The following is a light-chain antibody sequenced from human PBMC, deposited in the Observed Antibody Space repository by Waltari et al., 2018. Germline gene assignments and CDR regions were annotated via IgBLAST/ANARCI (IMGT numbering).Light chain of an antibody. J-gene: IGLJ2*01. CDR3: QSYDSSLSGSKV. Sequence: QSALTQPPSVSGAPGQRVTISCTGSSSNIGAGYDVHWYQQLPGTAPKLLIYGNSNRPSGVPYRFSGSKSGTSASLAITGLQAEDEADYYCQSYDSSLSGSKVFGGGTKLTVL. CDR1: SSNIGAGYD. CDR2: GNS. V-gene: IGLV1-40*01.